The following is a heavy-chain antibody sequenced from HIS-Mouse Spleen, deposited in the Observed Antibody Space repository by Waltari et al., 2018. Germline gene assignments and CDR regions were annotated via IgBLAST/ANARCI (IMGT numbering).Heavy chain of an antibody. CDR2: INPSGGST. CDR3: ASAYCSSTSCYPTDY. D-gene: IGHD2-2*01. V-gene: IGHV1-46*03. J-gene: IGHJ4*02. CDR1: GYTFTSYY. Sequence: QVQLVQSGAEVKKPGASVKVSCKASGYTFTSYYMHWVRQAPGQGLEWMGIINPSGGSTSYAQNVQGRVTMTRDTSTSTVYMELSSLRSEDTAVYYCASAYCSSTSCYPTDYWGQGTLVTVSS.